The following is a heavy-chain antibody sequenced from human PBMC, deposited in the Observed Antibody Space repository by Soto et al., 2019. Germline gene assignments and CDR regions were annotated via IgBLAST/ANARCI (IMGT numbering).Heavy chain of an antibody. CDR1: GFTVGSAY. CDR2: IYSGGNT. CDR3: ARDPWVGDIGDY. V-gene: IGHV3-66*01. J-gene: IGHJ4*02. Sequence: DVQLVESGGGLVLRGESLRLSCAASGFTVGSAYMSWVRQAPGKGLEWVAGIYSGGNTYYADSVKGRFTISRDTSKNRLYLQMNSLRAEDAAIYYCARDPWVGDIGDYWGQGTLVTVSP. D-gene: IGHD4-17*01.